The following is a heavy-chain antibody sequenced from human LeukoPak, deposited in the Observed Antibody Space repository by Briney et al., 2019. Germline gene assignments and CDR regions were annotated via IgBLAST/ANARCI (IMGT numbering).Heavy chain of an antibody. CDR1: GFTFSSYW. D-gene: IGHD1-1*01. CDR3: TKDRNWRDFDY. J-gene: IGHJ4*02. Sequence: GGSLRLSCAASGFTFSSYWMHWVRQAPGKGLVWVSHIKSDGSSTSYADSVKGRFTISRDNAKNTLYLQMNSLRAEDTAIYYCTKDRNWRDFDYWGQGTLVTVSS. CDR2: IKSDGSST. V-gene: IGHV3-74*01.